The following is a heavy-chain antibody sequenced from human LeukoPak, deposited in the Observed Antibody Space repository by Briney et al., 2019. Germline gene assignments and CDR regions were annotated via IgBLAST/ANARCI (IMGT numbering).Heavy chain of an antibody. CDR1: GGSLSSYY. Sequence: SETLSLTCTVSGGSLSSYYWSWIRQPPGKGLEWIGYIYYSGSTNYNPSLKSRVTISVDTSKNQFSLKLSSVTAADTAVYYCARGVVTAEDAFGIWGQGTMVTVSS. V-gene: IGHV4-59*01. D-gene: IGHD2-21*02. CDR2: IYYSGST. J-gene: IGHJ3*02. CDR3: ARGVVTAEDAFGI.